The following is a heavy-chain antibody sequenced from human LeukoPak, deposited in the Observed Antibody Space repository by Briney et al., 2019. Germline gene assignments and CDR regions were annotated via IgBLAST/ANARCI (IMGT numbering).Heavy chain of an antibody. CDR2: ISGGGGTI. CDR1: GFTFSSYE. V-gene: IGHV3-48*03. CDR3: AGVGGARVY. D-gene: IGHD1-26*01. J-gene: IGHJ4*02. Sequence: GGSLRLSCAASGFTFSSYEMNWVRQAPGKGLEWVSYISGGGGTIYYADSVKGRFTISRDNAKNTLYLQMNSLRAEDTAVYYCAGVGGARVYWGQGTLVTVSS.